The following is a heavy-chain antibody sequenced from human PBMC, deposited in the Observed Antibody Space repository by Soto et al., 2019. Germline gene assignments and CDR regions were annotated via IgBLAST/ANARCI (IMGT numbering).Heavy chain of an antibody. V-gene: IGHV3-30-3*01. CDR1: GFTFSTYA. CDR2: ISYDGSKR. Sequence: QVQLVESGGGVVQPGRSLRLSCAASGFTFSTYAMHWVRQAPGKGLEWVAIISYDGSKRYYADSVKGRFTISRDNSKNTLYLQMNSLRVGDTAVYYCARGNSSSSAAFDYWGQGTLVTVSS. CDR3: ARGNSSSSAAFDY. D-gene: IGHD6-13*01. J-gene: IGHJ4*02.